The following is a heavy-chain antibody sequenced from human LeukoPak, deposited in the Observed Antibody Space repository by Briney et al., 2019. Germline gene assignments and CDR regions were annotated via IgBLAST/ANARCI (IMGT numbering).Heavy chain of an antibody. CDR1: GFTFSSYA. J-gene: IGHJ4*02. CDR2: IRGSGGST. CDR3: AKKWERPASPYYFDY. D-gene: IGHD1-26*01. V-gene: IGHV3-23*01. Sequence: GGSLRLSCAASGFTFSSYAMSWVRQAPGKGLEWVSAIRGSGGSTYYADSVKGRFTISRDNSKNTLYLQMNSLRAEDTAVYYCAKKWERPASPYYFDYWGQGTLVTVSS.